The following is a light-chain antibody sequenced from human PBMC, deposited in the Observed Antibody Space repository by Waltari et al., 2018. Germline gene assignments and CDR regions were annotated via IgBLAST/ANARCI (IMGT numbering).Light chain of an antibody. J-gene: IGKJ1*01. V-gene: IGKV3-20*01. CDR2: DAS. CDR1: QSVGRS. Sequence: EFVLTQSPGTLSLPPGERATLSCRASQSVGRSLAWYQQKPGQAPRLLIYDASKRATGIPERVSGSGSGTDFSLTISRLEPEDFAVYYCQMYVRLPVTFGQGTKVEIK. CDR3: QMYVRLPVT.